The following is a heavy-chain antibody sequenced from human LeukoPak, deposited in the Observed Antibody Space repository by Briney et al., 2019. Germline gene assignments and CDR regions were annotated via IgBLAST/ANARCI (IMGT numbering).Heavy chain of an antibody. J-gene: IGHJ4*02. V-gene: IGHV1-8*01. Sequence: ASVKVSCKATGFTFTNYDINWVRQATGQGLEWMGWMNPINGNTGYAQKFQGRVTMTRDTSISTAYMELRSLTSEDTAVYYCVRDGGELWLRYYFDYWGQGTLVTVSS. CDR1: GFTFTNYD. CDR3: VRDGGELWLRYYFDY. CDR2: MNPINGNT. D-gene: IGHD5-18*01.